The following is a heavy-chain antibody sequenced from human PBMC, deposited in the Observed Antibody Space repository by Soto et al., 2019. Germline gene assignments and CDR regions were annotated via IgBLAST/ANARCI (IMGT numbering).Heavy chain of an antibody. CDR3: ARVGSSTSCYFPNLLDP. CDR2: IYYSGST. J-gene: IGHJ5*02. Sequence: SETLSLTCTVSGGSISSGGYYWSWIRQHPGKGLEWIGYIYYSGSTYYNPSLKSRFTISVDTSKNQFSLKLSSVTAADTAVYYCARVGSSTSCYFPNLLDPWGQGSLDTGSS. CDR1: GGSISSGGYY. V-gene: IGHV4-31*03. D-gene: IGHD2-2*01.